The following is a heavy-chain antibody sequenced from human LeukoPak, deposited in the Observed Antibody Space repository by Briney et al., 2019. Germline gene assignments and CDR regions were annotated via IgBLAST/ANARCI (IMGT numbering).Heavy chain of an antibody. CDR1: GYTFSDYD. Sequence: ASVKVSCKASGYTFSDYDVNWVRQAPGQGPEWMGWMNPTSGDTGYAQKFQGRVTMTRSMSKNTAYMELSRLSSEDTAVYFCARVVMKAFYYYYMDVWGKGTTVIISS. CDR2: MNPTSGDT. V-gene: IGHV1-8*01. D-gene: IGHD2-21*01. J-gene: IGHJ6*03. CDR3: ARVVMKAFYYYYMDV.